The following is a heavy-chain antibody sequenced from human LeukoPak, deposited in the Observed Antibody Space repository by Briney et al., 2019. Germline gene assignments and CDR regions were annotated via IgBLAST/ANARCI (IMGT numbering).Heavy chain of an antibody. D-gene: IGHD2-15*01. CDR1: GFTFSSYA. Sequence: PGGSLRLSCAASGFTFSSYAMTWVRQAPGKGLEWVSVISGSGDATWYADSVKGRFTISRDNSKHTVSLQMNSLRPEDTAVYYCAKCSGSSCYAAGAFEYWGQGTLVTVSS. CDR3: AKCSGSSCYAAGAFEY. J-gene: IGHJ4*02. CDR2: ISGSGDAT. V-gene: IGHV3-23*01.